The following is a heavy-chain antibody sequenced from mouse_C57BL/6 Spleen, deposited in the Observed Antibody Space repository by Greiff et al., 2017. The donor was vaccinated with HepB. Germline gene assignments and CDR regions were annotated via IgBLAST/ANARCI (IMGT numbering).Heavy chain of an antibody. V-gene: IGHV5-6*02. D-gene: IGHD2-4*01. Sequence: EVKLMESGGDLVKPGGSLKLSCAASGFTFSSYGMSWVRQTPDKRLEWVATISSGGSYTYYPDSVKGRFTISRDNAKNTPSLQMSSLKSEDTAMYYCARRGYDYDGYYYAMVYWGQGTSVTVSS. CDR2: ISSGGSYT. J-gene: IGHJ4*01. CDR3: ARRGYDYDGYYYAMVY. CDR1: GFTFSSYG.